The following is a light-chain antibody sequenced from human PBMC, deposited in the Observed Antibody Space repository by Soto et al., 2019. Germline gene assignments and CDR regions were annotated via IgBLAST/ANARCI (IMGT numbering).Light chain of an antibody. CDR2: EGT. J-gene: IGLJ2*01. V-gene: IGLV2-23*01. CDR3: CSYAGRSTYVV. CDR1: SSDIGSYNL. Sequence: QSVLTQPASVSGSPGQSLTISCTGTSSDIGSYNLFSWYQHHPGKAPKLLICEGTERPSGVSNRFSGSKSGNTASLTISGLQAEDEAHYYCCSYAGRSTYVVFGGGTKLTVL.